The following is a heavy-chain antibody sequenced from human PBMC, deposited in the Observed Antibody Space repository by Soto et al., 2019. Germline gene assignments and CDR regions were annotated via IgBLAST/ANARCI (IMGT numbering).Heavy chain of an antibody. Sequence: ASVKVSCKASGYTFTSYAMHWLRQAPGQRLEWMGWINAGNGNTKYSQKFQGRVTITRDTSASTAYMELSSLRSEDTAVYYCAKLWFGELSSEKDYYYGMDVWGQGTTVTVSS. CDR1: GYTFTSYA. CDR2: INAGNGNT. D-gene: IGHD3-10*01. CDR3: AKLWFGELSSEKDYYYGMDV. V-gene: IGHV1-3*01. J-gene: IGHJ6*02.